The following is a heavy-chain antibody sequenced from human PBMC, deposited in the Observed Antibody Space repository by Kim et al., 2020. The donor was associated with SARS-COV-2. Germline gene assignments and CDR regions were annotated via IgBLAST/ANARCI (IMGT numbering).Heavy chain of an antibody. J-gene: IGHJ3*02. CDR2: INSDGSST. V-gene: IGHV3-74*01. D-gene: IGHD3-10*01. CDR3: ARAVGSYYSPHAFDI. Sequence: GGSLRLSCAASGFTFSSYWMHWVRQAPGKGLVWVSRINSDGSSTSYADSVKGRFTISRDNAKNTLYLQMNSLRAEDTAVNYCARAVGSYYSPHAFDIWGQGTMVTVSS. CDR1: GFTFSSYW.